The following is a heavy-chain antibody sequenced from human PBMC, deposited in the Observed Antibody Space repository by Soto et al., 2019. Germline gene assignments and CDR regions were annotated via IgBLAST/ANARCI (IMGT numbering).Heavy chain of an antibody. V-gene: IGHV4-59*01. CDR1: GGSISSYY. CDR2: IYYSGST. Sequence: SETLSLTCTVSGGSISSYYWSWIRQPPGKGLEWIGYIYYSGSTNYNPSLKSRVTISVDTSKNQFSLKLSSVTAADTAVYYCARGLRQQLAGPYYFDYWGQGTLVTVSS. D-gene: IGHD6-13*01. CDR3: ARGLRQQLAGPYYFDY. J-gene: IGHJ4*02.